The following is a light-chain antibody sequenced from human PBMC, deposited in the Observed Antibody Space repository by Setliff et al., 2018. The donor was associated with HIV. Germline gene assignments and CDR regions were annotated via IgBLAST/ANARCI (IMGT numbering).Light chain of an antibody. J-gene: IGLJ1*01. CDR3: SSYRSSSTPYV. Sequence: ALTQPRSVSGSPGQSVTISCTGTSSDIGGYNYVSWYQQHPDKAPKLIIYDVSNRPSGVSNRFSGSKSGNTASLTISGLQAEDEADYYCSSYRSSSTPYVFGTGTKVTVL. CDR1: SSDIGGYNY. V-gene: IGLV2-14*03. CDR2: DVS.